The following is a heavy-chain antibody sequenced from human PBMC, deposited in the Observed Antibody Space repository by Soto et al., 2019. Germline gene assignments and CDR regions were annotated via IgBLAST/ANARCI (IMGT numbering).Heavy chain of an antibody. D-gene: IGHD6-13*01. CDR2: IWYDGSNK. CDR3: ARGSSGIAAAGAGLDY. V-gene: IGHV3-33*01. J-gene: IGHJ4*02. CDR1: GFTFSSYG. Sequence: GGSLRLSCAASGFTFSSYGMHWVRQAPGKGLEWVAVIWYDGSNKYYADSVKGRFTISRDNSKNTLYLQMNSLRAEDTAVYYCARGSSGIAAAGAGLDYWGQGTLVTVSS.